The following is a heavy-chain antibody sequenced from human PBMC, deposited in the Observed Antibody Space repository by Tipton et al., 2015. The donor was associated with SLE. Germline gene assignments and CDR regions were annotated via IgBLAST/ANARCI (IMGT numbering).Heavy chain of an antibody. CDR2: IYYSGST. J-gene: IGHJ4*02. CDR1: GGSISNLY. V-gene: IGHV4-59*11. CDR3: ARERGTGADY. Sequence: TLSLTCNVSGGSISNLYWSWIRQPPGKGLEWIGYIYYSGSTNYSPSLESRVTISVDTSKNQFSLKLSSVTAADTAVYYCARERGTGADYWGQGTLVTVSS. D-gene: IGHD7-27*01.